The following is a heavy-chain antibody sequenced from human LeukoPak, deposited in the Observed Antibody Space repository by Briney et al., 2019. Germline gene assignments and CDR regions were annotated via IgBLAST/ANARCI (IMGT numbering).Heavy chain of an antibody. Sequence: GGSLRLSCAASGFTFSGYEMNWVRQAPGKGLEWVSYISSSGSTIYYADSVKGRFTTSRDNAKNSLYLQMNSLRAEDTAVYYCARDDDYYDSSGYFDYWGQGTLVTVSS. CDR1: GFTFSGYE. D-gene: IGHD3-22*01. J-gene: IGHJ4*02. V-gene: IGHV3-48*03. CDR2: ISSSGSTI. CDR3: ARDDDYYDSSGYFDY.